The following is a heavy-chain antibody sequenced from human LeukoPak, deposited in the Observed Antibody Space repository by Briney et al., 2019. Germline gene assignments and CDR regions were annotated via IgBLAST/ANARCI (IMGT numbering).Heavy chain of an antibody. D-gene: IGHD1-26*01. J-gene: IGHJ4*02. CDR1: EYRFTSYW. CDR2: IHPSDSAT. Sequence: GESLKISCKASEYRFTSYWVAWVRQMPGKGLEWMGIIHPSDSATAYSPALQGRVTFSVDKSINTAYLQWTNLKTSGAAIYYCAIPVGETLHYWGQGTLVAVSS. V-gene: IGHV5-51*01. CDR3: AIPVGETLHY.